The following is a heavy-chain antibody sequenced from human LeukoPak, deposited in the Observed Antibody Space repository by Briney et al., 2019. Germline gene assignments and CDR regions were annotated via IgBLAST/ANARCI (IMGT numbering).Heavy chain of an antibody. D-gene: IGHD6-13*01. J-gene: IGHJ3*02. CDR3: AREPGYSSSWTPGSLAFDI. Sequence: LSLTCTVSGGSISSYYWSWIRQAPGKGLEWVSYISSSGSTIYYADSVKGRFTISRDNAKSSLYLQMNSLRAEDTAVYYCAREPGYSSSWTPGSLAFDIWGQGTMVTVSS. CDR2: ISSSGSTI. V-gene: IGHV3-11*01. CDR1: GGSISSYY.